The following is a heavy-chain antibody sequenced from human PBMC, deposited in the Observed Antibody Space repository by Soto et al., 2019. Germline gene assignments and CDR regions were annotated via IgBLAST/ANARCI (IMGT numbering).Heavy chain of an antibody. Sequence: ASVKISCKASGYTFTNYGISWVRQAPGQGLEWMGWISAYNGNTNYAQKLQGRVTMTRSTSISTAYMELSSLTSEDTAVYYCTGGPPNWGFDSWGQGTPVTVSS. V-gene: IGHV1-18*01. CDR3: TGGPPNWGFDS. D-gene: IGHD7-27*01. J-gene: IGHJ5*01. CDR2: ISAYNGNT. CDR1: GYTFTNYG.